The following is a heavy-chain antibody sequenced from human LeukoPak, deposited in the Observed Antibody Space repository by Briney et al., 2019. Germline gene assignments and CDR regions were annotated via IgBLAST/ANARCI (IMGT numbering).Heavy chain of an antibody. CDR3: ARDPNGDYIGAFDF. Sequence: GGSLGLSCAASGFTFSNYAMIWVRQAPGQGLEWVSAIRSGGSAKYADPVKARFTISRDNSKNTLYLQMNSLRAEDTALYFCARDPNGDYIGAFDFLGQGTVVTVSS. D-gene: IGHD4-17*01. V-gene: IGHV3-23*01. J-gene: IGHJ3*01. CDR2: IRSGGSA. CDR1: GFTFSNYA.